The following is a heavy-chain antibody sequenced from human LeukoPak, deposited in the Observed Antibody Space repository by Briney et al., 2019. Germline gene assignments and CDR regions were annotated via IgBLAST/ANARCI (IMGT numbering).Heavy chain of an antibody. CDR3: ARDSDVPFDY. V-gene: IGHV3-7*03. J-gene: IGHJ4*02. Sequence: GGSLRLSCAGSGFTFSSCWMNWIRQAQGKGLEWVANIKQDGSERDYVDSVKGRFTISRDNAKNSLYLQMNSLRVEDTAVYYCARDSDVPFDYWGQGTLVTVSS. D-gene: IGHD3-10*01. CDR1: GFTFSSCW. CDR2: IKQDGSER.